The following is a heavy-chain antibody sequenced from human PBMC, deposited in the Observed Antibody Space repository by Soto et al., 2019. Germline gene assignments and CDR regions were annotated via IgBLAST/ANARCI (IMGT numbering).Heavy chain of an antibody. CDR3: ARSLGYCSTTTCYAIDY. J-gene: IGHJ4*02. D-gene: IGHD2-2*01. V-gene: IGHV4-39*01. Sequence: SETLYITCTVSGGSISSGGYYWGWISQPPGKGLEWIGSIYYSGTTYYSPSLKSRVTISQDTSKNQFSLQLSSVTAADTAVYYCARSLGYCSTTTCYAIDYWGQGTLVTVSS. CDR2: IYYSGTT. CDR1: GGSISSGGYY.